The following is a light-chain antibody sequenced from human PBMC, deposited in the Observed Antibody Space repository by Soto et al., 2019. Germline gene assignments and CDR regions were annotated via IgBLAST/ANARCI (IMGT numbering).Light chain of an antibody. Sequence: EIVMTQSPATLSVSPGQRVTLSCRASQSVSNNLAWYQQKPGQAPRLLIYGASTRATGIPARFSGSGSGTEFTLTISSLQSEDFAVYYCQHYTNWPPWTFGQGTKVEIK. J-gene: IGKJ1*01. V-gene: IGKV3-15*01. CDR3: QHYTNWPPWT. CDR2: GAS. CDR1: QSVSNN.